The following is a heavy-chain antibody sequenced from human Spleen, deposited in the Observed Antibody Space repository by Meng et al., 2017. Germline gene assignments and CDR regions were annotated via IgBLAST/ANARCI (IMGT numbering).Heavy chain of an antibody. J-gene: IGHJ4*02. CDR3: TTLYGDSIS. CDR2: IYHGGST. D-gene: IGHD4-17*01. Sequence: QVQLQESGPGLVKPSQTLSLTCTVSGYSISSDYFWSWIRQPPGKGLEWIGYIYHGGSTDYNPSLRSRVTISVDTSKNQFSLKLSSVTAADTAVYYCTTLYGDSISWGQGTLVTVSS. CDR1: GYSISSDYF. V-gene: IGHV4-30-4*03.